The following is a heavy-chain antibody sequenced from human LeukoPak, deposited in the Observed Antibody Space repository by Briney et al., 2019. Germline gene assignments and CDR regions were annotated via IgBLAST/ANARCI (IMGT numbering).Heavy chain of an antibody. D-gene: IGHD3-16*02. CDR1: GFTFSSYP. CDR2: ISGSGGST. CDR3: AKAVWDYDDVWGSYLFDC. Sequence: TGGSLRLPCAASGFTFSSYPMSWVRQAPGKGLEWVSDISGSGGSTYYADSVKGRFTISRDNSMNTLYLQMNSLRAEHTAVHYFAKAVWDYDDVWGSYLFDCWGQGTLVTVSS. V-gene: IGHV3-23*01. J-gene: IGHJ4*02.